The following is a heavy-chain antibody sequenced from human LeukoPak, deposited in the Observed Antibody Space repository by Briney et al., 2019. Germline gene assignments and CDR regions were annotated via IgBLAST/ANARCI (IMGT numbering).Heavy chain of an antibody. V-gene: IGHV4-34*01. Sequence: SETLSLTCVVYGASFSGYYWSWIRQPPGKGLEWIGEINHSGSTNYNPSLKSRVTISVDTSKNQFSLKLSSVTAADTAVYYCARGREYMYYYGSGSYAGSWFDPWGQGTLVTVSS. CDR3: ARGREYMYYYGSGSYAGSWFDP. CDR2: INHSGST. J-gene: IGHJ5*02. D-gene: IGHD3-10*01. CDR1: GASFSGYY.